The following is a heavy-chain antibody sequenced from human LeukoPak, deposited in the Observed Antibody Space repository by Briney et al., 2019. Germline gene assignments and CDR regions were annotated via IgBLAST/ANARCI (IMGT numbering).Heavy chain of an antibody. J-gene: IGHJ4*02. CDR1: GFTFSSYS. Sequence: LGGSLGLSCAASGFTFSSYSMNWVRRAPGKGLEWVSSISSSSSYLYYADSVKGRFTISRDNAKNSLYLQMNSLRAEDTAVYYCARGTGNYYGYWGQGTLVTVSS. D-gene: IGHD3/OR15-3a*01. V-gene: IGHV3-21*01. CDR2: ISSSSSYL. CDR3: ARGTGNYYGY.